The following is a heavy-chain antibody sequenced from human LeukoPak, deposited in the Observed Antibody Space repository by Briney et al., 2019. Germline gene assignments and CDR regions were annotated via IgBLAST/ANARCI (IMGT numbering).Heavy chain of an antibody. D-gene: IGHD6-13*01. CDR1: GGSFSGYY. CDR3: ARHGSSSSWYSDYYYYMDV. CDR2: IYYSGST. J-gene: IGHJ6*03. Sequence: SETLSLTCAVYGGSFSGYYWSWIRQPPGKGLEWIGSIYYSGSTYYNPSLKSRVTISVDTSKNQFSLKLSSVTAADTAVYYCARHGSSSSWYSDYYYYMDVWGKGTTVTVSS. V-gene: IGHV4-34*01.